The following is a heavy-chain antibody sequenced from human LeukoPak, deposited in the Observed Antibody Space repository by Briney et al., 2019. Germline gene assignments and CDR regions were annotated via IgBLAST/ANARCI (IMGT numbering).Heavy chain of an antibody. V-gene: IGHV4-59*01. D-gene: IGHD1-26*01. J-gene: IGHJ6*04. CDR3: ARAENSAPDSSV. CDR2: IYYSGST. Sequence: SETLSLTCTLSGGSFSSYYWSWIRQPPGKGLEWIGYIYYSGSTNYNPSLKSRVTISVDTSKNQFSLKLSSVTATDTAVYYCARAENSAPDSSVGDKGPTVTVSS. CDR1: GGSFSSYY.